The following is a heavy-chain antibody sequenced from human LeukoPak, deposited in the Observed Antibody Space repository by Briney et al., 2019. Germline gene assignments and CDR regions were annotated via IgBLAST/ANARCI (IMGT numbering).Heavy chain of an antibody. V-gene: IGHV4-59*01. CDR2: IYYSGST. Sequence: SETLSLTCTVSGGSISNYYWSWIRQPPGKGLEWIGYIYYSGSTNYNPSLKSRVTISVDTSKNQFSLKLSSVTAADTAVYYCARFLLDAFDIWGQGTMVTVSS. J-gene: IGHJ3*02. CDR3: ARFLLDAFDI. CDR1: GGSISNYY.